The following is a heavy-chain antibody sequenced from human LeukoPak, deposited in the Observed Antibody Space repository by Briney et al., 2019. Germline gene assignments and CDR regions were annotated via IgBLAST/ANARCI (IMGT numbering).Heavy chain of an antibody. Sequence: PGGSLRLSCAASGFTFSSYLMTWVRQAPGKGLEWVAHIKQDGSEKYYVDSVKGRFTISRDNAKNSLSLQMNSLRAEDTSVYYCARATMGAHADCFDYWGQGTLVTVSS. CDR1: GFTFSSYL. CDR2: IKQDGSEK. V-gene: IGHV3-7*04. J-gene: IGHJ4*02. D-gene: IGHD4/OR15-4a*01. CDR3: ARATMGAHADCFDY.